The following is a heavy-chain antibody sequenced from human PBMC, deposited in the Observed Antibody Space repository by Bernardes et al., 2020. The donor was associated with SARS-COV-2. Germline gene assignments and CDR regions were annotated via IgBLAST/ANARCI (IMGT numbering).Heavy chain of an antibody. CDR1: GFTFDDYG. CDR2: INWNEAYT. D-gene: IGHD6-19*01. J-gene: IGHJ4*02. CDR3: ARIDEVTGRDY. V-gene: IGHV3-20*04. Sequence: GGSLRLSCTTSGFTFDDYGMNWVRQVPGKGLEWVSGINWNEAYTGYADSVKGRFTISRDNARNLLYLQMSSLRAEDTAVYYCARIDEVTGRDYWGQGTLVTVSS.